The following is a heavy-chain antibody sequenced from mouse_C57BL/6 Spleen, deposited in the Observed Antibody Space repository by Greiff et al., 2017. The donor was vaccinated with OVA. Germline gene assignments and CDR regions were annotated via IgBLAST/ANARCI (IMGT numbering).Heavy chain of an antibody. CDR1: GYTFTSYW. CDR2: IHPNSGST. Sequence: QVQLKQPGAELVKPGASVKLSCKASGYTFTSYWMHWVKQRPGQGLEWIGMIHPNSGSTNYNEKFKSKATLTVDKSSSTAYMQLSSLTSEDSAVYYCARSIYSNSYFDVWGTGTTVTVSS. J-gene: IGHJ1*03. CDR3: ARSIYSNSYFDV. D-gene: IGHD2-5*01. V-gene: IGHV1-64*01.